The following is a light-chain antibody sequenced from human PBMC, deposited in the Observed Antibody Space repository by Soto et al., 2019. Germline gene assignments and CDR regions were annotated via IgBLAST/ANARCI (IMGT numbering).Light chain of an antibody. CDR2: AAS. J-gene: IGKJ5*01. Sequence: DIQMTQSPSSLSASVGYRVTITCRASQSISSYLNWYQQKPGKAPKLLIYAASSLQSGVPSRFSGSGSGTDFTLTISSLQPEDVATYYCQQSYSTPRTFGQGTRLEIK. CDR1: QSISSY. CDR3: QQSYSTPRT. V-gene: IGKV1-39*01.